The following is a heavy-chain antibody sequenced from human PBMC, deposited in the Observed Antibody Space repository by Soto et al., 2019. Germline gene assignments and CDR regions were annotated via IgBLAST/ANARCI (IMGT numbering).Heavy chain of an antibody. CDR2: ISSSSTTI. J-gene: IGHJ4*02. CDR3: ATSFITTIGTTA. Sequence: EVQLVESGGGLVQPGGSLRLSCEASGFTFSNFGINWVRQAPGKGLEWVSHISSSSTTIYYAESVKGRFTLSRDNAKNSLYLQMSRLRGEDTDVYYCATSFITTIGTTAWGQGTLVTVSS. D-gene: IGHD1-1*01. CDR1: GFTFSNFG. V-gene: IGHV3-48*01.